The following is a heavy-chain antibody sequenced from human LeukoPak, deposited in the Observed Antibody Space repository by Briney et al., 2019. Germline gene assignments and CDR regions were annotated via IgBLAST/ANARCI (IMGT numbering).Heavy chain of an antibody. CDR3: ARGNYYGMDV. Sequence: GGSLRLSCAASGFTFSSYWMHWVRQAPGNGLLWVSRINSDGTTTYYADSVKGRFTISRDNAKNMLYLQMNSLRAEDTAVYYCARGNYYGMDVWGQGTTVTVSS. CDR2: INSDGTTT. V-gene: IGHV3-74*01. J-gene: IGHJ6*02. CDR1: GFTFSSYW.